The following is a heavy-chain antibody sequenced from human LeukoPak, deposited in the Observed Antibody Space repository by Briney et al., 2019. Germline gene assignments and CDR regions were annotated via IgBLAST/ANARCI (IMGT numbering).Heavy chain of an antibody. Sequence: GGSLRLSCAASGFTVSSNYFSWVRQAPGKGLEWVSVIYSGGKTYYADSVKGRFAISRDNAKNTLYLQMNSLRAEDTAVYYCARDSSSGWYHDYWGQGTLVTVSS. CDR2: IYSGGKT. D-gene: IGHD6-19*01. CDR1: GFTVSSNY. CDR3: ARDSSSGWYHDY. V-gene: IGHV3-53*01. J-gene: IGHJ4*02.